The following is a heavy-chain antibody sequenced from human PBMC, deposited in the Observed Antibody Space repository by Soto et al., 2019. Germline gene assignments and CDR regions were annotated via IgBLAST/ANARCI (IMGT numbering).Heavy chain of an antibody. Sequence: QVQLVESGGGLVKPGGSLRLSCAASGFTFSDYYMSWIRQAPGKGLEWVSYISSSGSTIYYADSVKGRFTISRDNAKNSLYLQMYSLRAEDTAVYYCVTCPTYYDFWSGYRGGDDYWGQGTLVTVSS. J-gene: IGHJ4*02. CDR2: ISSSGSTI. D-gene: IGHD3-3*01. CDR3: VTCPTYYDFWSGYRGGDDY. V-gene: IGHV3-11*01. CDR1: GFTFSDYY.